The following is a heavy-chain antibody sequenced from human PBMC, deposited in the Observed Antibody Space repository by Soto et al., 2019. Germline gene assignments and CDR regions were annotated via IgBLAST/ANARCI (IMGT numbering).Heavy chain of an antibody. CDR2: IYYSGST. CDR3: ARGVGYCSSTSCHPFDY. V-gene: IGHV4-59*01. CDR1: GGSISSYY. D-gene: IGHD2-2*01. J-gene: IGHJ4*02. Sequence: QVQLQESGPGLVKPSETLSLTCTVSGGSISSYYWSWIRQPPGKGLEWIGYIYYSGSTNYNPSLKSRVTISVDTSKNQFSLKLSSVTAADTAVYYCARGVGYCSSTSCHPFDYWGQGTLVTVSS.